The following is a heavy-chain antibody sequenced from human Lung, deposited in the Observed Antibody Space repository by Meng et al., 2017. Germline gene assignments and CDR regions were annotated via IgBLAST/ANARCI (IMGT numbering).Heavy chain of an antibody. CDR1: GGSISSSNYY. CDR2: IYNSGST. J-gene: IGHJ2*01. CDR3: ARGQKGYFDL. V-gene: IGHV4-30-4*01. Sequence: LGSGPVVVNPSQPPSLTCTVFGGSISSSNYYWSGTRQPPGKGLEWSGNIYNSGSTYYNPSLKSRITISVDTSKNQFSLKLSSVTAADTAVYYCARGQKGYFDLWGRGTLVTVSS.